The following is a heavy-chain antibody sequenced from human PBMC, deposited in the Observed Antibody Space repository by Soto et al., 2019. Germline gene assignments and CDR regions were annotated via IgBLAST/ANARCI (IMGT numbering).Heavy chain of an antibody. Sequence: GGSLRLSCAASGFTFSGSAMHWVRQASGKGLEWVGRIRSKANSYATAYAASVKGRFTISRDDSKNTAYLQMNSLKTEDTAVYSCTSRLGAVAGHYYYYGMDVWGQGTTVTVSS. J-gene: IGHJ6*02. V-gene: IGHV3-73*01. CDR3: TSRLGAVAGHYYYYGMDV. CDR2: IRSKANSYAT. CDR1: GFTFSGSA. D-gene: IGHD6-19*01.